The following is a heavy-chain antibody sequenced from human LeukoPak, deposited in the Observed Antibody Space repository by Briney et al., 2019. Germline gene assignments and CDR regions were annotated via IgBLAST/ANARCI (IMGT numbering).Heavy chain of an antibody. CDR3: AKGVGIDQGLEEYGALLEWLPNWFDP. CDR2: ISYDGSNK. CDR1: GFTFSSYG. J-gene: IGHJ5*02. Sequence: PGGSLRLSCAASGFTFSSYGMHWVRQAPGKGLEWVAVISYDGSNKYYADSVKGRFTISRDNSKSTLYLQMNSLRAEDTAVYYCAKGVGIDQGLEEYGALLEWLPNWFDPWGQGTLVTVSS. V-gene: IGHV3-30*18. D-gene: IGHD3-3*02.